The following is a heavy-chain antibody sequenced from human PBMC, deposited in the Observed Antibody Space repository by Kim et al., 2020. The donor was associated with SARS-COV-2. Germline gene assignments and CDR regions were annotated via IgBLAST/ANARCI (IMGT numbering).Heavy chain of an antibody. Sequence: GGSLRLSCVASGFTFRSYWMHWVRQVPGKGLVWVSRINSDGNTTTYADSVKGRFTISRDNANNTLYLQMNSLRADDTAVYYCTREERGVGSLSRYFDEWGQGTLVTVSA. CDR3: TREERGVGSLSRYFDE. CDR1: GFTFRSYW. J-gene: IGHJ4*02. V-gene: IGHV3-74*01. D-gene: IGHD3-10*01. CDR2: INSDGNTT.